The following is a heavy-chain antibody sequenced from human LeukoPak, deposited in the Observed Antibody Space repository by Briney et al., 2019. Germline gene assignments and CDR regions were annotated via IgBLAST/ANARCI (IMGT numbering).Heavy chain of an antibody. J-gene: IGHJ4*02. CDR2: INPNSGGT. V-gene: IGHV1-2*06. Sequence: VASVTVSCTASGYTFTGYYMHWVRQAPGQRLEWKGRINPNSGGTNYAQKFQGRVTMTRDTSISTAYMELSRLRSDDTAVYYCARAPASSGWAIDYWGQGTLVTVSS. D-gene: IGHD6-19*01. CDR1: GYTFTGYY. CDR3: ARAPASSGWAIDY.